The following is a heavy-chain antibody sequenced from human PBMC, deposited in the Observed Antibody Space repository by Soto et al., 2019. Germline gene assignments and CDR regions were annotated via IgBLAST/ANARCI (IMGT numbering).Heavy chain of an antibody. CDR2: IYWDDDK. D-gene: IGHD3-22*01. J-gene: IGHJ4*02. CDR3: ARNAEYYTSAHYRN. V-gene: IGHV2-5*02. CDR1: GFSLTTREVG. Sequence: QITLKESGPTLVKPTQTLTLTCSFSGFSLTTREVGVGWIRQPPGKALEWLALIYWDDDKRYNPSLKSRLAIXTXTXXNQVVLTMTNMDPVDTATYYCARNAEYYTSAHYRNWGQGTLVTVSS.